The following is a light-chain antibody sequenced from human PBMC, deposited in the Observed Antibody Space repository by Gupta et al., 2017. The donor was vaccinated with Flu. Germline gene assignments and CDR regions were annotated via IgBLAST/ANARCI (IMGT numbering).Light chain of an antibody. CDR3: GAWDNSLSGWV. CDR2: END. CDR1: SFNIESNY. Sequence: KVTISCSGTSFNIESNYVDWYQHLPGTAPKLIIYENDKRPSGVPDRFSGSKSGTSASLDITGVQTGEEADYYCGAWDNSLSGWVFGGGTNLTVL. J-gene: IGLJ3*02. V-gene: IGLV1-51*02.